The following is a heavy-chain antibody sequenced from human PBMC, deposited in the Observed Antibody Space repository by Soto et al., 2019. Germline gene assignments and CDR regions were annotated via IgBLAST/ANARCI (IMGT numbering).Heavy chain of an antibody. CDR1: GFTVSSNY. J-gene: IGHJ6*02. Sequence: EVQLVESGGGLIQPGGSLRLSCAASGFTVSSNYMSWVRQAPGKGLEWVSVIYSGGSTYYADSVKGRFTISRDNSKNTLDLQMNSLRAEDTAVYYCARDWITGNYYYYGMDVWGQGPTVTVSS. D-gene: IGHD2-2*03. CDR2: IYSGGST. CDR3: ARDWITGNYYYYGMDV. V-gene: IGHV3-53*01.